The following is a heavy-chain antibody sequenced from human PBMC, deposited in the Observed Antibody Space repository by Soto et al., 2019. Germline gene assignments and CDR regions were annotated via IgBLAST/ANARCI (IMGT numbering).Heavy chain of an antibody. D-gene: IGHD2-15*01. CDR1: GFNFNSYT. J-gene: IGHJ6*02. V-gene: IGHV3-21*01. CDR2: ISSSGYI. Sequence: VGSLRLSCAASGFNFNSYTINWVRQAPGKRLEWLSSISSSGYIFSTDSVRGRFTISRDNAKNSVYLQINSLRAEDTAAYFCARDCSGGSCYPGMDVWGQGTTVTVSS. CDR3: ARDCSGGSCYPGMDV.